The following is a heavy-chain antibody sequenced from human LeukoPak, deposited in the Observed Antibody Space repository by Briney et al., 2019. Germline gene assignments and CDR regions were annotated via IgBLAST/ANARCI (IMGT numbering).Heavy chain of an antibody. D-gene: IGHD6-19*01. CDR1: GGTFSSYA. CDR3: ARWDGSGSNGWSFYYYGMDV. CDR2: IIPIFGTA. J-gene: IGHJ6*02. Sequence: GASVKVSCKASGGTFSSYAISWVRQAPGQGLEWMGGIIPIFGTANYAQKFQGRVTITADESTSTAYMELSSLRSEDTSVYYSARWDGSGSNGWSFYYYGMDVWGQGTTVTVSS. V-gene: IGHV1-69*13.